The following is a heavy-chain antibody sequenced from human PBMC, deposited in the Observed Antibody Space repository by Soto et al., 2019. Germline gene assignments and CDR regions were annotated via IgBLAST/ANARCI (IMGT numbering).Heavy chain of an antibody. CDR3: ARERYYYGSGDY. J-gene: IGHJ4*02. CDR2: ISGSGGST. V-gene: IGHV3-23*01. CDR1: GFTFSSYA. D-gene: IGHD3-10*01. Sequence: GGSLRLSCAASGFTFSSYAMSWVRQAPGKGLEWVSVISGSGGSTYYTDSVEGRFTISRDNSKNTLYLQMNSLRAEDTAVYYCARERYYYGSGDYWGQGTLVTVSS.